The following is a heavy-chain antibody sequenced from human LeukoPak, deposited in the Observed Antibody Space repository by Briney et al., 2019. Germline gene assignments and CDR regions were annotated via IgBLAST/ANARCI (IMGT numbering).Heavy chain of an antibody. V-gene: IGHV1-69*01. Sequence: SVKVSCKASGGTFSSYAISWVRQAPGQGLEWMGGIIPIFGTANYAQKFQGRVTITADESTSTAYMELSSLRSEDTAVYYCARGGDYGDTLASYYYYGMDVWGQGTTVTVSS. CDR3: ARGGDYGDTLASYYYYGMDV. J-gene: IGHJ6*02. D-gene: IGHD4-17*01. CDR2: IIPIFGTA. CDR1: GGTFSSYA.